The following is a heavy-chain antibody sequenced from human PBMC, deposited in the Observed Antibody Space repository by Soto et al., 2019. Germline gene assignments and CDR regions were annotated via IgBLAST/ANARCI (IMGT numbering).Heavy chain of an antibody. Sequence: PSETLSLTCTVSGGSISSSSYYWGWIRQPPGKGLEWIGSIYYSGSTYYNPSLKSRVTISVDTSKNQFSLKLSSVTAADTAVYYCARSGYCSGGSCYRYYYYYMDVWGKGTTVTGSS. J-gene: IGHJ6*03. D-gene: IGHD2-15*01. V-gene: IGHV4-39*01. CDR3: ARSGYCSGGSCYRYYYYYMDV. CDR2: IYYSGST. CDR1: GGSISSSSYY.